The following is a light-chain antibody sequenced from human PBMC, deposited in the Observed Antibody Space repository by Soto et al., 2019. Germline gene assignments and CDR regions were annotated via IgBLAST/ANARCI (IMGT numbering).Light chain of an antibody. Sequence: DIQMTQSPASLSASVGDRVTITCRASQTISSYLNWYQKKPGKAPTLLIYAASKLQSGVPSRFSGSRSGTDFTLTISSLQPEDFASYYCQQSSRTPWTFGQGTKVEIK. J-gene: IGKJ1*01. CDR2: AAS. V-gene: IGKV1-39*01. CDR3: QQSSRTPWT. CDR1: QTISSY.